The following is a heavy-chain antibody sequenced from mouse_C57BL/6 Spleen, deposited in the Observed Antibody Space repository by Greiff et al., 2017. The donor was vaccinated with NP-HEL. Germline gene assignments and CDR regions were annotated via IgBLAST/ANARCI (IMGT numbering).Heavy chain of an antibody. CDR2: INPNYGTT. CDR3: AREEDSAGSIDY. J-gene: IGHJ4*01. CDR1: GYSFTDYN. Sequence: VQLQQSGPELVKPGASVKISCKASGYSFTDYNMNWVTPSHGKSLEWIGVINPNYGTTSYNQKFKGKATLTVDQSSSTAYMQLNSLTSEDSAVYYCAREEDSAGSIDYWGQGTSVTVSS. V-gene: IGHV1-39*01. D-gene: IGHD3-2*02.